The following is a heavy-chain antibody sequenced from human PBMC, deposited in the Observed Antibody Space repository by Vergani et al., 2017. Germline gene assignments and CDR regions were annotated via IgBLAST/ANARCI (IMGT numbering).Heavy chain of an antibody. CDR3: ARDGYCSGGSCYSGWFDP. D-gene: IGHD2-15*01. J-gene: IGHJ5*02. V-gene: IGHV4-39*07. Sequence: QLQLQESGPGLVKPSETLSLTCTVSGGSISSSSYYWGWIRQPPGKGLEWIGSIYYSGSTYYNPSLKSRVTISVDPSKNQFSLKLSSVTAADTAVYYCARDGYCSGGSCYSGWFDPWGQGTLVTVSS. CDR1: GGSISSSSYY. CDR2: IYYSGST.